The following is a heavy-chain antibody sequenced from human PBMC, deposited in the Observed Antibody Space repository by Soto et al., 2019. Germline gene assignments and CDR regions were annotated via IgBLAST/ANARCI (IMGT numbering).Heavy chain of an antibody. V-gene: IGHV3-13*01. Sequence: GGSLRLSCAASGFTFSIYDMHWVRQATGKGLEWVSAIGTAGDTYYPGSVKGRFTISRENAKNSLYLQMNSLRAGDTAVYYRARGGSWEGGRYYYYGMDVWGQGTTVTVSS. D-gene: IGHD6-13*01. J-gene: IGHJ6*02. CDR3: ARGGSWEGGRYYYYGMDV. CDR1: GFTFSIYD. CDR2: IGTAGDT.